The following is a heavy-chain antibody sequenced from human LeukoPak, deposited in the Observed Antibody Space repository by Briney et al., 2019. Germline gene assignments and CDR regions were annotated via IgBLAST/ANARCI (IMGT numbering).Heavy chain of an antibody. CDR2: IYYSGST. CDR3: ARSQNYYGSGDY. CDR1: GGSVSSGSYY. J-gene: IGHJ4*02. V-gene: IGHV4-61*01. D-gene: IGHD3-10*01. Sequence: SETLSLTCTVSGGSVSSGSYYWSWIRQPPGKGLEWIGYIYYSGSTYYNPSLEGRVTISVDTSKNQFSVKPRSVTAADTAVYYCARSQNYYGSGDYWSQGTLVTVSS.